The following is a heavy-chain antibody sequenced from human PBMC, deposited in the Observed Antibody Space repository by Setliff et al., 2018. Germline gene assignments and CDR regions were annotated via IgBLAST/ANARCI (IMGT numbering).Heavy chain of an antibody. D-gene: IGHD3-10*01. V-gene: IGHV3-21*01. J-gene: IGHJ4*02. CDR1: GFTFTTYW. CDR2: ISGSSSNFI. CDR3: ARDSSHFIRVLDS. Sequence: GSLRLSCGASGFTFTTYWMSWVRQAPGKGLEWVSSISGSSSNFIYYADSVKGRFTISRDNAKNSLFLQMDNLRAEDTAQYFCARDSSHFIRVLDSWGQGTLVTVSS.